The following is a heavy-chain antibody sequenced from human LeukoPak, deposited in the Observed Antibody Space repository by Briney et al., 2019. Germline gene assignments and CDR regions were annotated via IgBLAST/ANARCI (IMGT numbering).Heavy chain of an antibody. D-gene: IGHD3-10*01. J-gene: IGHJ4*02. Sequence: SETLSLTCTVSGDSINNYYWSWIRQPPGKGLEWIGNINYSGSSDSNPSLKSRATISVDMSRKHFFLDLISVAAADTAVYYCARAVHYSGTSDQYTGGWYYFDFWGQGTRVTVSS. CDR1: GDSINNYY. CDR3: ARAVHYSGTSDQYTGGWYYFDF. CDR2: INYSGSS. V-gene: IGHV4-59*01.